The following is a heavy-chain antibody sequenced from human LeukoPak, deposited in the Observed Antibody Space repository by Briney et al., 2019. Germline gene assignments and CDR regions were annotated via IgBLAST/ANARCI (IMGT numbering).Heavy chain of an antibody. Sequence: GGSLRLSCAASGFTFSSYSMHWVRLAPGKGLEWVAVLSYDGSNEYYTDSVKGRFTISRDNSKNTLLLQMNSLRIEDTAEYYCARDAPSPGAAHSSSYYFDYWGQGTLVTVSS. J-gene: IGHJ4*02. D-gene: IGHD6-13*01. V-gene: IGHV3-30-3*01. CDR1: GFTFSSYS. CDR2: LSYDGSNE. CDR3: ARDAPSPGAAHSSSYYFDY.